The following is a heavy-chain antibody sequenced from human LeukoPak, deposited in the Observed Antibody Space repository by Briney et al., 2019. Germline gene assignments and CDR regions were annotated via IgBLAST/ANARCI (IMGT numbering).Heavy chain of an antibody. CDR1: GFTFSSYA. J-gene: IGHJ4*02. D-gene: IGHD3-22*01. CDR3: AKATYYYDSSGYYYGEKAFDY. Sequence: PPGGSLRLSCAASGFTFSSYAMTWVRQAPGRGLEWVSAVSGSGGSTYYADSVKGRFTISRDNSKNTLYLQMNSLRAEDTAVYYCAKATYYYDSSGYYYGEKAFDYWGQGTLVTVSS. V-gene: IGHV3-23*01. CDR2: VSGSGGST.